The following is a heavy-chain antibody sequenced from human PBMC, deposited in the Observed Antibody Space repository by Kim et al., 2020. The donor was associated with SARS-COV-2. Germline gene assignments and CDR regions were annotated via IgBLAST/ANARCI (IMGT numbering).Heavy chain of an antibody. CDR1: GFTFSTYS. V-gene: IGHV3-48*02. CDR3: ARGVTYAYGS. J-gene: IGHJ4*02. CDR2: IGTRSSAI. Sequence: GGSLRLSCAASGFTFSTYSMNWVRQAPGKGLEWVSHIGTRSSAIYYADSVKGRFTISRDNAKNSLYLQMNSLKDEDTAVYYCARGVTYAYGSWGQGTLVTVSS. D-gene: IGHD3-10*01.